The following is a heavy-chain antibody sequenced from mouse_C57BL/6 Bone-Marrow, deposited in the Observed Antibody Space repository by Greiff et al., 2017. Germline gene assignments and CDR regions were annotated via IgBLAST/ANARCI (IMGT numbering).Heavy chain of an antibody. CDR2: IDPEDGET. Sequence: VQLKESGAELVKPGASVKLSCTASGFNIKDYYMHWVKQRTEQGLEWIGRIDPEDGETKYAPKFQGKATITADTSSNTAYLQHSSLTAEDTAVYYCAKGYYGWYFDVWGTWTTVTVSS. CDR1: GFNIKDYY. J-gene: IGHJ1*03. CDR3: AKGYYGWYFDV. V-gene: IGHV14-2*01. D-gene: IGHD1-1*01.